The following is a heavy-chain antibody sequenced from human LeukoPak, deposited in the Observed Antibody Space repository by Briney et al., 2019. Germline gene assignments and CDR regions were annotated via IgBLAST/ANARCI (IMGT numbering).Heavy chain of an antibody. CDR1: GFTVSSNY. Sequence: PGGSLRLSCAASGFTVSSNYMSWVRQAPGKGLEWVSVIYSGGTTYYADSVKGRFTISRDDSKNTLYLQMNNLRVEDTAVYYCASPAAAGKAFDYWGQGTLVTVSS. D-gene: IGHD6-13*01. CDR2: IYSGGTT. CDR3: ASPAAAGKAFDY. J-gene: IGHJ4*02. V-gene: IGHV3-53*01.